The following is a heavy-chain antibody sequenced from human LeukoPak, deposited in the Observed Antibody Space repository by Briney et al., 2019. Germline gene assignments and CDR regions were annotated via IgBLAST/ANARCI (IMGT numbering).Heavy chain of an antibody. CDR2: MNPNSGNT. D-gene: IGHD3-9*01. V-gene: IGHV1-8*01. CDR3: VRGNYDILTGYYPYYFDY. CDR1: GYTFTSYD. Sequence: ASVKVSCKASGYTFTSYDINWVRQATGQGLEWMGWMNPNSGNTGYAQKFQGRVTITAYMELSSLRSEDTAVYYFVRGNYDILTGYYPYYFDYWGQGTLVTVSS. J-gene: IGHJ4*02.